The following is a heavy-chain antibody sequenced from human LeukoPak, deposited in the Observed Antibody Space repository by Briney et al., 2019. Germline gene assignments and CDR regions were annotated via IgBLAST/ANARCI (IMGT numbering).Heavy chain of an antibody. V-gene: IGHV4-30-2*01. CDR3: ARGGGVVAAH. Sequence: SETLSLTCAVSGGSISSGGYSWSWIRQPPGTGLEWIGYIYHSGSTYYNPSLKSRVTISVDRSKNQFSLKLSSVTAADTAVYYCARGGGVVAAHWGQGTLVTVSS. D-gene: IGHD2-15*01. CDR2: IYHSGST. J-gene: IGHJ4*02. CDR1: GGSISSGGYS.